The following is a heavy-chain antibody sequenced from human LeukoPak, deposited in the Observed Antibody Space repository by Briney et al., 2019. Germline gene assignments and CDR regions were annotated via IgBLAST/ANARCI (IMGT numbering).Heavy chain of an antibody. CDR1: GHTFTGYY. V-gene: IGHV1-2*02. CDR3: AREYGSGTPYYYYGMDV. CDR2: INPNSGGT. D-gene: IGHD3-10*01. Sequence: ASVKVSCKASGHTFTGYYMHWVRQAPGQGLEWMGWINPNSGGTNYAQKFQGRVTMTRDTSISTAYMELSRLRSDDTAVYYCAREYGSGTPYYYYGMDVWGQGTTVTVSS. J-gene: IGHJ6*02.